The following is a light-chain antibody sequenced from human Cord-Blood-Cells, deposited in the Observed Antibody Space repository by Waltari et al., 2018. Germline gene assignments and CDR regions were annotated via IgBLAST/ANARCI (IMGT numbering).Light chain of an antibody. CDR3: QQSYSTWT. CDR2: AAS. V-gene: IGKV1-39*01. CDR1: QSMSIY. J-gene: IGKJ1*01. Sequence: DIQMTQSPSSLSASVGDRVTITCRASQSMSIYLNWDQQKPGKAPKLLIYAASSLQSGVPSRFSGSGSGTDFTLTISSLQPEDFATYYCQQSYSTWTFGQGTKVEIK.